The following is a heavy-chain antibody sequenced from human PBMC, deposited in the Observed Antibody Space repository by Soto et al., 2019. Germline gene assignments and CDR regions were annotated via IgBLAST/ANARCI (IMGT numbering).Heavy chain of an antibody. D-gene: IGHD1-7*01. J-gene: IGHJ6*02. CDR3: ARLTGTRPYYYYYYGMDV. CDR2: IDPSDSYT. CDR1: GYSFTSYW. V-gene: IGHV5-10-1*01. Sequence: GESLKISCKGSGYSFTSYWISWVRQMPGKGLEWMGRIDPSDSYTNYSPSFQGHVTISADKSISTAYLQWSSLKASDTAMYYCARLTGTRPYYYYYYGMDVWGQGTTVTVS.